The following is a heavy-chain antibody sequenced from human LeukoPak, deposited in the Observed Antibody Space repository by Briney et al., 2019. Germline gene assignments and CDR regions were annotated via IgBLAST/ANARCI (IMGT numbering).Heavy chain of an antibody. Sequence: SETLSFTCTVSGGSISSYYWSWIRQPPGKGLEWIGYIYYSGSTNYNPSLKSRVTISVDTSKNQFSLKLSSVTAADTAVYYCARGPMITFGGVIVTPFDYWGQGTLVTVSS. CDR1: GGSISSYY. CDR2: IYYSGST. CDR3: ARGPMITFGGVIVTPFDY. J-gene: IGHJ4*02. V-gene: IGHV4-59*01. D-gene: IGHD3-16*02.